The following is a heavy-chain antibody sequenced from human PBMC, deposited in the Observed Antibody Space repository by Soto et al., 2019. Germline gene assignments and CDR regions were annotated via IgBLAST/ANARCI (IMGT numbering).Heavy chain of an antibody. J-gene: IGHJ4*02. Sequence: GGSLRLSCAASGFTFSSYGMHWVRQAPGKGLEWVAVIWYDGSNKYYADSVKGRFTISRDNSKNTLYLQMNSLRAEDTAVYYCAREEGLERGVATLDYWGQGTLVTVSS. V-gene: IGHV3-33*01. CDR2: IWYDGSNK. D-gene: IGHD5-12*01. CDR3: AREEGLERGVATLDY. CDR1: GFTFSSYG.